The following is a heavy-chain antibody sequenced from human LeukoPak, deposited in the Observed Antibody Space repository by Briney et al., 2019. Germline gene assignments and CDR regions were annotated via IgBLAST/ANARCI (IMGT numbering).Heavy chain of an antibody. D-gene: IGHD6-6*01. J-gene: IGHJ5*02. Sequence: PGGSLRLSCAASGFTFADKWMSWVRQAPGKGLEWVANIKQDGSEKYYVDSVKGRFTVSRVNAKNSLYLQMNSLRAEDTAVYYCARDGAARARYNWFDPWGQGTLVTVSS. CDR2: IKQDGSEK. CDR3: ARDGAARARYNWFDP. CDR1: GFTFADKW. V-gene: IGHV3-7*01.